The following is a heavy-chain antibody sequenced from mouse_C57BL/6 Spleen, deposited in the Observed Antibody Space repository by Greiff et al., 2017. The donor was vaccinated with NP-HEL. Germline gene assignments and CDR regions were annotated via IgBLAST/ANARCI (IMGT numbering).Heavy chain of an antibody. V-gene: IGHV1-64*01. CDR2: IHPNSGST. Sequence: VQLQQSGAELVKPGASVKLSCKASGYTFTSYWMHWVKQRPGQGLEWIGMIHPNSGSTNYNEKFKSKATLTVDKSSSTAYMQLSSLTSEDSAVYYCAREGDYYGSSSFDYWGQGTTRTVAS. CDR3: AREGDYYGSSSFDY. J-gene: IGHJ2*01. D-gene: IGHD1-1*01. CDR1: GYTFTSYW.